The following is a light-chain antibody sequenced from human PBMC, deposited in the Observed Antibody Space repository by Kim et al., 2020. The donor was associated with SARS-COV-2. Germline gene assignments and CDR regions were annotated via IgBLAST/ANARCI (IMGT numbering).Light chain of an antibody. CDR1: ESVSSY. V-gene: IGKV3-11*01. Sequence: SPGERATLSCRASESVSSYFAWYQQKPGQAPRLLIYGASNRATGIPARFSGGGSGTDFTLTISSLEPEDFALYYCQQRRHWPLTFGGGTKVEIK. J-gene: IGKJ4*01. CDR3: QQRRHWPLT. CDR2: GAS.